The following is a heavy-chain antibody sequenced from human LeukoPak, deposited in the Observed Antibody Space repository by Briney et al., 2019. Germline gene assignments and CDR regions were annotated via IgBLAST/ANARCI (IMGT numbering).Heavy chain of an antibody. J-gene: IGHJ6*03. CDR1: GYSISSGYY. Sequence: SETLSLTCTVSGYSISSGYYWGWIRQPPGKGLEWIGSIYHSGSTYYNPSLKSRVTISVDTSKNQFSLKLSSVTAADTAVYYCARGRGSGRETYYYYYMDVWGKGTTVTVSS. CDR3: ARGRGSGRETYYYYYMDV. V-gene: IGHV4-38-2*02. D-gene: IGHD3-10*01. CDR2: IYHSGST.